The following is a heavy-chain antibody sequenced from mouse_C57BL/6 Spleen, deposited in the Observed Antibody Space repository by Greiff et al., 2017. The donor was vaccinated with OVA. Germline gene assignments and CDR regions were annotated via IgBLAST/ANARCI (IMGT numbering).Heavy chain of an antibody. CDR3: ARDYGSSYDY. D-gene: IGHD1-1*01. CDR1: GYAFSSSW. V-gene: IGHV1-82*01. Sequence: QVQLKQSGPELVKPGASVKISCKASGYAFSSSWMNWVKQRPGKGLEWIGRIYPGDGDTNYNGKFKGKATLTADKSSSTAYMLLSSLTSEDAAVYFCARDYGSSYDYWGQGTTLTVSS. CDR2: IYPGDGDT. J-gene: IGHJ2*01.